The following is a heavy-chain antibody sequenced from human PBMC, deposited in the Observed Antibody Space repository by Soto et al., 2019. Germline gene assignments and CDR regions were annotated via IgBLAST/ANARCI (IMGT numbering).Heavy chain of an antibody. CDR1: GYTFTSYA. J-gene: IGHJ6*03. CDR3: VRHPPRFLEWQKAYYYMDV. D-gene: IGHD3-3*01. CDR2: INAGNGNT. Sequence: ASVKVSCKASGYTFTSYAMHWVRQAPGQRLEWMGWINAGNGNTKYSQKFQGQVTISADKSISTAYLQWSSLKASDTAMYYCVRHPPRFLEWQKAYYYMDVWGKGTTVTVSS. V-gene: IGHV1-3*01.